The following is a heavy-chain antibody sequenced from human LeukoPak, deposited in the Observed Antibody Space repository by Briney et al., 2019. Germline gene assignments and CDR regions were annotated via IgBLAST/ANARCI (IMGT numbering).Heavy chain of an antibody. D-gene: IGHD6-6*01. CDR2: ISSSSSYI. J-gene: IGHJ4*02. CDR3: AGDRRSSSSASGVY. V-gene: IGHV3-21*01. Sequence: GGSLRLSCAASGVTLSSYSMNWVRQAPGKGREWGSSISSSSSYIYYADSVKGRFTISRENAKNSLYLHMNSLRAEDTAVYYCAGDRRSSSSASGVYWGQGTLVTVPS. CDR1: GVTLSSYS.